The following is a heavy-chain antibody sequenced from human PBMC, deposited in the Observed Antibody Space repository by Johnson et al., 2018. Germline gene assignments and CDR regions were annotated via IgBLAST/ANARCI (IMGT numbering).Heavy chain of an antibody. CDR1: GGTFSSYA. J-gene: IGHJ6*02. CDR2: IIPIFGTA. Sequence: QVQLVESGAEVKKPGSSVKVSCKASGGTFSSYAISWVRQAPGQGLEWMGGIIPIFGTANYAQKFQGRVTITADESTSTAYMELSSLRSEDTAVYYCARVTLGARTPVNQGYYDGMDVGGQGPTGTVSS. V-gene: IGHV1-69*01. CDR3: ARVTLGARTPVNQGYYDGMDV. D-gene: IGHD4-17*01.